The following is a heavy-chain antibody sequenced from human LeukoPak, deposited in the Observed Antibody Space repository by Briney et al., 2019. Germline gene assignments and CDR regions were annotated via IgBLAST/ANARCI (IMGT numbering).Heavy chain of an antibody. CDR3: ARDTGYCSGGSCYHNYFDY. J-gene: IGHJ4*02. D-gene: IGHD2-15*01. CDR2: IYYTGNT. CDR1: GGSVSSGSSY. Sequence: SETLSLTCTVSGGSVSSGSSYWSWIRQPPGKGLEWIGYIYYTGNTSYSPSLKSRVTISVDTSKNQFSLKLSSVTAADTAVYYCARDTGYCSGGSCYHNYFDYWGQGTLVTVSS. V-gene: IGHV4-61*01.